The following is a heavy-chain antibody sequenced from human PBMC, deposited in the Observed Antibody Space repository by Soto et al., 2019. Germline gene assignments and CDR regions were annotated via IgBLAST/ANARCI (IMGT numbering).Heavy chain of an antibody. J-gene: IGHJ4*02. CDR2: ISYDGSNK. CDR3: ANSNFVWYYSDY. D-gene: IGHD4-4*01. V-gene: IGHV3-30-3*01. Sequence: QVHLVESGGGVVQPGRSLRLYCAASGFTFSGFALHWVRQAPGKGLEWVSVISYDGSNKYYADSVKGRFTITRDNSKNTLYLQMNSLRVEDTAVYYCANSNFVWYYSDYWGQGTLVTVSS. CDR1: GFTFSGFA.